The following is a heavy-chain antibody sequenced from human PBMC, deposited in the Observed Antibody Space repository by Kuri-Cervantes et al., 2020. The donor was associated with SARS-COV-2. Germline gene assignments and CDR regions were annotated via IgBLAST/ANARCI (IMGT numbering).Heavy chain of an antibody. CDR3: ARDRDDYGDHAGFDY. CDR2: VSHDGSKK. CDR1: GFTFSSYG. V-gene: IGHV3-30*03. Sequence: GGSLRLSCAASGFTFSSYGMHWVRQAPGKGLEWVAFVSHDGSKKYYADSVRGRFTISRDNSKNILYLQMNSLRAEDTAVYYCARDRDDYGDHAGFDYWGQGTLVTVSS. D-gene: IGHD4-17*01. J-gene: IGHJ4*02.